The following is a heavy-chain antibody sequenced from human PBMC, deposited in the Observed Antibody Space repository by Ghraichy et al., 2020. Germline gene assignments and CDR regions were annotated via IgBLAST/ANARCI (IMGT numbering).Heavy chain of an antibody. V-gene: IGHV3-74*01. CDR1: GFSFSNSW. J-gene: IGHJ4*02. CDR3: VRDWYLQLS. Sequence: GESLNISCAASGFSFSNSWMHWVRQAPGKGLVWVSRIGNEGRVTRYADSVKGRFTISRDNAKNTLYLQMNSLTAEDTAMYYCVRDWYLQLSWGQGTLVTVSS. D-gene: IGHD5-24*01. CDR2: IGNEGRVT.